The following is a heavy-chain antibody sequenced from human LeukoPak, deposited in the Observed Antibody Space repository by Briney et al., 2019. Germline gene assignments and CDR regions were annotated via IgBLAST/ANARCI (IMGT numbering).Heavy chain of an antibody. Sequence: GGSLRLSCAASGFTFDDYAMHWVRQAPGKGLEWVSLISWDGGSTYYADSVKGRFTISRDNSKNSLYLQMNSLRAEDTALYYCAKDISRGPPLSGYFDYWGQGTLVTVSS. CDR2: ISWDGGST. V-gene: IGHV3-43D*03. CDR1: GFTFDDYA. J-gene: IGHJ4*02. CDR3: AKDISRGPPLSGYFDY. D-gene: IGHD3-10*01.